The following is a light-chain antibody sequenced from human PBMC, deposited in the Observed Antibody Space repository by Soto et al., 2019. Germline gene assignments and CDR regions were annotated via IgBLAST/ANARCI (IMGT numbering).Light chain of an antibody. CDR1: QSVTSSY. Sequence: EIVLTQSPDTLSLSPGERATLSCRASQSVTSSYLAWYQQRPGQAHRLLIYDASSRATGIPARFSGSGSGTDFTLTISRLEPEDVAVYYCQQYGSSPRLSFGGGTKVEIK. CDR3: QQYGSSPRLS. CDR2: DAS. V-gene: IGKV3-20*01. J-gene: IGKJ4*01.